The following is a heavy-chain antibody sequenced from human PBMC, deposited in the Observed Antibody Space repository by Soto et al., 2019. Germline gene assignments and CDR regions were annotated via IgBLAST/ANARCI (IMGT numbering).Heavy chain of an antibody. CDR1: GGSISSIDYF. CDR3: ARVMAAMQNWLDP. J-gene: IGHJ5*02. D-gene: IGHD2-2*01. Sequence: QVQLQESGPGLVKPSQTLSLTCSVSGGSISSIDYFWSWIRQPPGKGLEWIGCIYHTGTTYYNPSLTSRVTISKDTAKSQFSMKLNSVTAAATAVYYCARVMAAMQNWLDPWGQGTLVTVSP. CDR2: IYHTGTT. V-gene: IGHV4-30-4*01.